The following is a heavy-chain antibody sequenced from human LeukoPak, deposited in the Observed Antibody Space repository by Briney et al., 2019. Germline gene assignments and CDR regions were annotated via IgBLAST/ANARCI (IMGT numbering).Heavy chain of an antibody. CDR1: EFSVGSNY. CDR3: AKDGGWMDPSVLYWYFDL. CDR2: IYSGGST. J-gene: IGHJ2*01. Sequence: GGSLRLSCAASEFSVGSNYMTWVRQAPGKGLEWVSLIYSGGSTYYADSVKGRFTISRDNSKNTLYLQMNSLRAEDTAVYYCAKDGGWMDPSVLYWYFDLWGRGTLVTVSS. D-gene: IGHD3-16*01. V-gene: IGHV3-66*01.